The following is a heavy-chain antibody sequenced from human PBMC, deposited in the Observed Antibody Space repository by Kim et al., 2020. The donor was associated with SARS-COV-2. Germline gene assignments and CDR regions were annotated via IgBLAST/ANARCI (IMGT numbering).Heavy chain of an antibody. V-gene: IGHV4-30-4*03. Sequence: SSYSNPSLKSRVALSVDTSKNQVSLKLGPVTAADTAVYYCGAVVAHRFDYWGQGTLVTVSS. CDR3: GAVVAHRFDY. CDR2: SS. D-gene: IGHD2-15*01. J-gene: IGHJ4*02.